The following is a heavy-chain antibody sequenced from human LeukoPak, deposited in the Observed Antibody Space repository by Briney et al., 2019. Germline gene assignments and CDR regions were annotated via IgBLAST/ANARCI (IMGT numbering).Heavy chain of an antibody. CDR3: ARSGYCSSTSCYTVDYYYMDV. D-gene: IGHD2-2*02. CDR2: IYYSGST. Sequence: SETLSLTCTVSGGSISSGDYYWSWIRQPPGKGLEWIGYIYYSGSTYYNPSLKSRVTISVDTSKNQFSLKLSSVTAADTAVYYCARSGYCSSTSCYTVDYYYMDVWGKGTTVIVSS. V-gene: IGHV4-30-4*08. CDR1: GGSISSGDYY. J-gene: IGHJ6*03.